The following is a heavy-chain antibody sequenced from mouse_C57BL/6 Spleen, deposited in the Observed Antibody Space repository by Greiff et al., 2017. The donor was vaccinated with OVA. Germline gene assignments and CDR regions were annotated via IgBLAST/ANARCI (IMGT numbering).Heavy chain of an antibody. CDR2: ISYDGSN. Sequence: EVKLQESGPGLVKPSQSLSLTCSVTGYSITSGYYWNWIRQLPGNKLEWMGYISYDGSNNYNPSLKNRISITRDTSKNQFFLKLNSVTTEDTATYYGARDGYYGNYYAMDCWGQGTAVTVSS. CDR3: ARDGYYGNYYAMDC. CDR1: GYSITSGYY. J-gene: IGHJ4*01. V-gene: IGHV3-6*01. D-gene: IGHD1-1*01.